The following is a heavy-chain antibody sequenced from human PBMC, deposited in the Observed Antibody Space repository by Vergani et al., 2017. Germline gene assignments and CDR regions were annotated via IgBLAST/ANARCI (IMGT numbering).Heavy chain of an antibody. CDR2: IYYSGRT. Sequence: QLQLQESGPGLVKPSETLTLTCTVSGGSISSSSYYWGWIRQPPGKGLEWIGYIYYSGRTYYNPSLKSRVTISVDTSKNQFALELSSVTAADTAVYYCARDRDYYYHRFVYWGQGTLVTVSS. D-gene: IGHD3-10*01. CDR3: ARDRDYYYHRFVY. CDR1: GGSISSSSYY. V-gene: IGHV4-39*07. J-gene: IGHJ4*02.